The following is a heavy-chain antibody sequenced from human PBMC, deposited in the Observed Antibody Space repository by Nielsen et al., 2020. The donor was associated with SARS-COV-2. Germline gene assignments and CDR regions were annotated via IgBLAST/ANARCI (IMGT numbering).Heavy chain of an antibody. J-gene: IGHJ4*02. V-gene: IGHV3-7*05. CDR1: GFTFSNYG. D-gene: IGHD4-11*01. CDR3: ARDAAYSRFDY. CDR2: INEDGSVV. Sequence: GGSLRLSCAASGFTFSNYGMHWVRQAPGKGLEWVANINEDGSVVNYVDSVKGRFTISRDNAGKSLYLQMNSLRAEDTAVYYCARDAAYSRFDYWGQGTLVTVSS.